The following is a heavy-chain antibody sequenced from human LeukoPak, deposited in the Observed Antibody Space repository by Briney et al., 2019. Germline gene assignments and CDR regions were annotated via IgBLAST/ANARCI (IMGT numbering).Heavy chain of an antibody. Sequence: SVKVSCKASGGTFSSYAISWVRQAPGQGLEWMGGIIPIFGTANYAQKFQGRVTMTRDTSTSTVYMELSSLRSEDTAVYYCASAMGELLLGYWGQGTLVTVSS. CDR2: IIPIFGTA. CDR3: ASAMGELLLGY. CDR1: GGTFSSYA. J-gene: IGHJ4*02. D-gene: IGHD1-26*01. V-gene: IGHV1-69*05.